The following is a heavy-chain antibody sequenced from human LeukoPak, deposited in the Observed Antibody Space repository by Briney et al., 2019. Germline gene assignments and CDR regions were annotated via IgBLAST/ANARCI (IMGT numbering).Heavy chain of an antibody. D-gene: IGHD2-2*01. CDR3: ARHVEEYCSTFSCYNYLVP. CDR2: IHYSGTT. CDR1: GGSISISTYY. Sequence: SETLSLTCTVSGGSISISTYYWGWIRQPPGQGLEWIENIHYSGTTYYNPSLKSRVTMFVDTSKNQFSLKLSSVTAADTAVYYCARHVEEYCSTFSCYNYLVPWGQGALVTVSS. V-gene: IGHV4-39*01. J-gene: IGHJ5*02.